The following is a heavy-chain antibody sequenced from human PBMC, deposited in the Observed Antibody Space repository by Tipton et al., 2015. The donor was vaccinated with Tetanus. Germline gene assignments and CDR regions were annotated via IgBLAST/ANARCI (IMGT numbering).Heavy chain of an antibody. J-gene: IGHJ5*02. CDR1: GGSLSRYY. CDR3: ARGVPYSTTMGSDWFDP. D-gene: IGHD2-2*01. V-gene: IGHV4-34*01. Sequence: TLSLTCAVYGGSLSRYYWTWIRQPPGKGLEWIGEVDDSGSTNYSPSLKSRVTISLDTSKNEFSLTLSSVTAADTAVYYCARGVPYSTTMGSDWFDPWGQGMLVTVSS. CDR2: VDDSGST.